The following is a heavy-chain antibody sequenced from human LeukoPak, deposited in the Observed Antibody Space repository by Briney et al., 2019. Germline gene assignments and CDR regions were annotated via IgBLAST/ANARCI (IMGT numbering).Heavy chain of an antibody. D-gene: IGHD5-12*01. CDR2: IYYSGSP. Sequence: PSETLSLICTVSGGSISLFYGSCIRQPPGKALVWIGYIYYSGSPNYNPSLNSRVTISVDTSKNQFSLKLSSVTAADTAVYYCARTRGYSGYDDYYYYGMDVWGQGTTVTVSS. CDR3: ARTRGYSGYDDYYYYGMDV. V-gene: IGHV4-59*08. J-gene: IGHJ6*02. CDR1: GGSISLFY.